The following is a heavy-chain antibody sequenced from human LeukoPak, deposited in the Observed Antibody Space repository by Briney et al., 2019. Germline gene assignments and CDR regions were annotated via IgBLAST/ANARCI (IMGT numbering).Heavy chain of an antibody. D-gene: IGHD2-8*01. CDR1: GFTFSSYA. V-gene: IGHV3-48*04. J-gene: IGHJ4*02. Sequence: GGSQRLSCAASGFTFSSYAMSWVRQAPGKGLEWVSYISSRGSTMYYADSVKGRFTISRDNAKNSLYLQMNSLRAEDTAVYYCARALIGYYFDYWGQGTLVTVSS. CDR3: ARALIGYYFDY. CDR2: ISSRGSTM.